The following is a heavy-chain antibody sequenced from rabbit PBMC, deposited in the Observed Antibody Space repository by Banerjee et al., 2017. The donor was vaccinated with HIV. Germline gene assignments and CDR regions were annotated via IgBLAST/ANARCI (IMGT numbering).Heavy chain of an antibody. J-gene: IGHJ4*01. CDR3: ARGSATMTMVITGYYLNL. V-gene: IGHV1S40*01. D-gene: IGHD2-1*01. Sequence: EESGGGLVKPGGTLTLTCKVSGIDFSSWYYMCWVRQAPGKGLECIACIYGGSSGSTWYANWAKGRFTISKTSSTTVTLQMTSLTVADTATYFCARGSATMTMVITGYYLNLWGPGTLVTVS. CDR2: IYGGSSGST. CDR1: GIDFSSWYY.